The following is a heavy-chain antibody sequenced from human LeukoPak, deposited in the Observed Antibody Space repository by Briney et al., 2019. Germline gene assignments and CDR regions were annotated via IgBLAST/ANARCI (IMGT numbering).Heavy chain of an antibody. Sequence: SVKVSCKASGGTFSSYAISWVRQAPGQGLEWMGGIIPIFGTANYAQKFQGRVTITADESTNTAYMELSSLRSEDTAVYYCAKHPTNDYGDYLDAFDIWGQGTMVTVSS. V-gene: IGHV1-69*01. CDR2: IIPIFGTA. CDR1: GGTFSSYA. CDR3: AKHPTNDYGDYLDAFDI. J-gene: IGHJ3*02. D-gene: IGHD4-17*01.